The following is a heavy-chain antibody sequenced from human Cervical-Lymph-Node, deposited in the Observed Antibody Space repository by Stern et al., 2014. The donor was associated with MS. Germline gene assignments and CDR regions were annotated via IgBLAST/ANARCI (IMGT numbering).Heavy chain of an antibody. CDR2: ISAYNGNP. V-gene: IGHV1-18*04. J-gene: IGHJ3*02. D-gene: IGHD3-9*01. CDR3: ARDCKLRYFDPTSRCAFDI. CDR1: GYPFTSYG. Sequence: VQLVESGAEVKKPGASVKVSCKASGYPFTSYGISWVRQAPGQGLEWMGWISAYNGNPNYAQNIQGRVTMTTDTSTSTAYMELRSLRSDDTAVYYCARDCKLRYFDPTSRCAFDIWGQGTMVTVSS.